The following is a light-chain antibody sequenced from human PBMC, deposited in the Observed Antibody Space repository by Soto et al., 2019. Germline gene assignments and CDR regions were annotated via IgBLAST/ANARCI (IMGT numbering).Light chain of an antibody. J-gene: IGKJ1*01. CDR2: DAS. CDR1: QTISTW. Sequence: DIQVTQSPPTLSASVGDRVTITCRGGQTISTWMAWYQQKPGKAPKLLVYDASTLQSGVASRFSGSGSGTEFTLIISGLQPDDSATYYCQQYTNTNNPWMFGQGTKVDI. CDR3: QQYTNTNNPWM. V-gene: IGKV1-5*01.